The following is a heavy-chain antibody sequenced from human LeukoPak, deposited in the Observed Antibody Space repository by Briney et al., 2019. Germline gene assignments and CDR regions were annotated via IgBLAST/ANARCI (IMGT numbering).Heavy chain of an antibody. J-gene: IGHJ6*02. V-gene: IGHV3-9*01. CDR1: GFTFDDYA. CDR2: ISWNSGSI. Sequence: GGSLRLSCAASGFTFDDYAMHWVRQAPGKGLEWVSGISWNSGSIGYVDSVKGRFTISRDNAKNSLYLQMNSLRAEDTAFYCAKDYGDYGKLYYYYGMDVWGQGTTVTVSS. D-gene: IGHD4-17*01. CDR3: AKDYGDYGKLYYYYGMDV.